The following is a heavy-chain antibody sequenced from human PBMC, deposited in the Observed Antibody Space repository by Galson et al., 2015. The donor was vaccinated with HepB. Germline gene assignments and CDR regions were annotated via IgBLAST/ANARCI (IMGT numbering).Heavy chain of an antibody. CDR3: AKGDCSGGSCYPLLSPFDY. D-gene: IGHD2-15*01. CDR1: GFTFSSYG. J-gene: IGHJ4*02. V-gene: IGHV3-30*18. CDR2: ISYDGSNK. Sequence: SLRLSCAASGFTFSSYGMHWVRQAPGKGPEWVAVISYDGSNKYYADSVKGRFTISRDNSKNTLYLQMNSLRAEDTAVYYCAKGDCSGGSCYPLLSPFDYWGQGTLVTVSS.